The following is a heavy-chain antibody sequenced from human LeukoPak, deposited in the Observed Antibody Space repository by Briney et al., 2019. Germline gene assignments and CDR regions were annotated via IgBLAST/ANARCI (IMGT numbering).Heavy chain of an antibody. J-gene: IGHJ4*02. V-gene: IGHV3-66*01. Sequence: PGGSLRLSCAASGFTVSSNYMSWVRQAPGKGLEWVSVIYSGGSTYYADSVKGRFTISRDNSKNTLYLQMNSLRAEDTAVYYCARDRMVIGEYYFDYWGQGTLVTASS. CDR1: GFTVSSNY. CDR2: IYSGGST. CDR3: ARDRMVIGEYYFDY. D-gene: IGHD3-10*01.